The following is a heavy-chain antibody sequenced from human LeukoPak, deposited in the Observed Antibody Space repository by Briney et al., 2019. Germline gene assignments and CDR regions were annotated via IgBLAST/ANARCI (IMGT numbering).Heavy chain of an antibody. D-gene: IGHD6-19*01. Sequence: PGGSLRHSCAASGFTFSSYAMSWAGQAPGRGLEGASVFSGSGGDTYSADSVKGPFTISRDNSKNTLYLQMNSLRAEDTAVYYCAKDLGSGWSRNWFDPWVQGTLVTVSS. CDR3: AKDLGSGWSRNWFDP. CDR1: GFTFSSYA. CDR2: FSGSGGDT. J-gene: IGHJ5*02. V-gene: IGHV3-23*01.